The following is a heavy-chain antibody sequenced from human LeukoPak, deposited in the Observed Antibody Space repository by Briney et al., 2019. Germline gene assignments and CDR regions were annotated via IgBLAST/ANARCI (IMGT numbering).Heavy chain of an antibody. Sequence: GASVKVSCKASGGTFSSYAISWVRQAPGQGLEWMGRIIPILGIANYAQKFQGRVTITADKSTSTAYMELSSLRSEDTAVYYCAGESGGLWRGYQIDYWGQGTLVTVSS. CDR3: AGESGGLWRGYQIDY. CDR2: IIPILGIA. V-gene: IGHV1-69*04. D-gene: IGHD3-3*01. J-gene: IGHJ4*02. CDR1: GGTFSSYA.